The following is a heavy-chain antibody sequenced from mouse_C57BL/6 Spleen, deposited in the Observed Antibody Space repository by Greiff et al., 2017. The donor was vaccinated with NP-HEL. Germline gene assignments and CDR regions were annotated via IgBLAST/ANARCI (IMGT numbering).Heavy chain of an antibody. Sequence: VQLKQSGPELVKPGASVKISCKASGYSFTGYYMNWVKQSPEKSLEWIGEINPSTGGTTYNQKFKAKATLTVDKSSSTAYMQLKSLTSEDSAVYYCAYGSSYPHWYFDVWGTGTTVTVSS. V-gene: IGHV1-42*01. CDR2: INPSTGGT. CDR3: AYGSSYPHWYFDV. CDR1: GYSFTGYY. J-gene: IGHJ1*03. D-gene: IGHD1-1*01.